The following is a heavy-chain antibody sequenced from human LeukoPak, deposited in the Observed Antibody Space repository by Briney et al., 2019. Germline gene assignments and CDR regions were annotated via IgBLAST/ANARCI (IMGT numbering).Heavy chain of an antibody. Sequence: SETLFLTCAVSGYSISNGYYWGWIRQPPGKGLEWIGSIYHSGSTYYNLSLKSRVTISVDTSKNQFSLKLSSVTAADTAVYYCARHGHYDFWSGYYGLYYWGQGTLVTVSS. CDR3: ARHGHYDFWSGYYGLYY. D-gene: IGHD3-3*01. J-gene: IGHJ4*02. CDR2: IYHSGST. CDR1: GYSISNGYY. V-gene: IGHV4-38-2*01.